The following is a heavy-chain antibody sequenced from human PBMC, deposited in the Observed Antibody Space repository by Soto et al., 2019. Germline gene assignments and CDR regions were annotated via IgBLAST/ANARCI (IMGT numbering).Heavy chain of an antibody. V-gene: IGHV3-30-3*01. J-gene: IGHJ3*02. CDR3: ARDILGYCSSTSCYAAFDI. CDR2: ISYDGSNK. Sequence: PGGSLRLSCAASGFTFSSYAMHWVRQAPGKGLEWVAVISYDGSNKYYADSVKGRFTISRDNAKNSLYLQMNSLRAEDTAVYYCARDILGYCSSTSCYAAFDIWGQGTMVTVSS. D-gene: IGHD2-2*01. CDR1: GFTFSSYA.